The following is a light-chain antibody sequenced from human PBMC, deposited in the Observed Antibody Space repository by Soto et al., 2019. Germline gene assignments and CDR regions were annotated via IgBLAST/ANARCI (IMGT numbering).Light chain of an antibody. CDR2: DAS. Sequence: EIVLTQSPGTLSLSPGERATLSCRASQSVSSSYLAWYQQKPGQAPRLLIYDASNRATGVPGRFTGSGSGADFTLTISSLKPEDVAIYYCQQRRDWPLTFGGGTKVDVK. J-gene: IGKJ4*01. CDR1: QSVSSSY. V-gene: IGKV3D-20*02. CDR3: QQRRDWPLT.